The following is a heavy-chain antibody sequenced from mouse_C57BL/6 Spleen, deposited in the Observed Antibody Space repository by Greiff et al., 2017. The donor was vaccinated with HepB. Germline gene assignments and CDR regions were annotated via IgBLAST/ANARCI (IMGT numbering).Heavy chain of an antibody. CDR2: IDPSDSYT. J-gene: IGHJ2*01. Sequence: QVQLKQPGAELVKPGASVKLSCKASGYTFTSYWMQWVKQRPGQGLEWIGEIDPSDSYTNYNQKFKGKATLTVDTSSSTAYMQLSSLTSEDSAVYYCARPLDYWGQGTTLTVSS. CDR3: ARPLDY. V-gene: IGHV1-50*01. CDR1: GYTFTSYW.